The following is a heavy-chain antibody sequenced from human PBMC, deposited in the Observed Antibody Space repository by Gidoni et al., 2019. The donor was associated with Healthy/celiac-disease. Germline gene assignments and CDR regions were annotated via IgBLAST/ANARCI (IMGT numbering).Heavy chain of an antibody. V-gene: IGHV1-69*04. CDR3: ARVRRKGPDAFDI. J-gene: IGHJ3*02. CDR2: IIPILGIA. CDR1: GGTFSRYA. Sequence: QVQLVQSGAEVKKPGSSVKVSCKASGGTFSRYAISWVRQAPGQGLEWMGRIIPILGIANYAQKFQGRVTITADKSTSTAYMELSSLRSEDTAVYYCARVRRKGPDAFDIWGQGTMVTVSS.